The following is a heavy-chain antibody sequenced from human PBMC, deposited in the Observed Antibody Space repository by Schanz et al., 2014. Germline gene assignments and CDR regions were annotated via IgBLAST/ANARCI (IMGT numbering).Heavy chain of an antibody. CDR2: ISGSGGST. J-gene: IGHJ4*02. CDR3: VSQTGSPNY. V-gene: IGHV3-23*01. D-gene: IGHD6-13*01. CDR1: EFTFSTDA. Sequence: EVQLLESGGGLVQPGGSLRLSCAASEFTFSTDAMSWVRQAPGKGLEWVSAISGSGGSTYYADSVKGRFTISRDNSKNTLYLQMNSLRGEDTAVYVCVSQTGSPNYGGQGTLVTVSS.